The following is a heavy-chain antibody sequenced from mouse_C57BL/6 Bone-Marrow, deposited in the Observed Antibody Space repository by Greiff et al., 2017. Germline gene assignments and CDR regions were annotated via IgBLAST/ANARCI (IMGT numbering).Heavy chain of an antibody. Sequence: VKLQESGAELARPGDSVKLTCTATGYTFTSCGLSWVKQRTGRGLEWIGEIYPRSGNTYYNAKFKGKATLTADKSSSTAYMELRSLTSEDSAVYFCARCLYYRNYWYFDVWGTGTTVTVSS. V-gene: IGHV1-81*01. CDR1: GYTFTSCG. CDR2: IYPRSGNT. D-gene: IGHD2-1*01. J-gene: IGHJ1*03. CDR3: ARCLYYRNYWYFDV.